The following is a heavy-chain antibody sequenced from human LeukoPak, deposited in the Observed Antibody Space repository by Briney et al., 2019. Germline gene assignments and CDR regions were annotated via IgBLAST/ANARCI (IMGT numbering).Heavy chain of an antibody. Sequence: GGSLRLSSAASGFTFQNYAMSWVRQAPGKGLEWASSISGSGPSTDYADSVKGRFTISRDKSKNTLYLQMNSLRAEDTAVYYCARLPTFYYDSSHYHYDYWGQGTLVTVSS. CDR3: ARLPTFYYDSSHYHYDY. CDR2: ISGSGPST. CDR1: GFTFQNYA. J-gene: IGHJ4*02. D-gene: IGHD3-22*01. V-gene: IGHV3-23*01.